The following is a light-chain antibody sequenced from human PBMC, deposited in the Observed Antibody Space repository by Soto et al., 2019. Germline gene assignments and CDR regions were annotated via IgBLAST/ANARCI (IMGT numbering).Light chain of an antibody. V-gene: IGKV3D-15*01. CDR3: QQYDNWPIT. CDR1: QSVSSN. Sequence: TLLPSTLPVAPGERANLNCRASQSVSSNLAWYQQKPGQAPRLLIYGASTRATGIPASFSGSGSGTEFTITITSLQSEDFAVYYCQQYDNWPITFGLGTRLEIK. CDR2: GAS. J-gene: IGKJ5*01.